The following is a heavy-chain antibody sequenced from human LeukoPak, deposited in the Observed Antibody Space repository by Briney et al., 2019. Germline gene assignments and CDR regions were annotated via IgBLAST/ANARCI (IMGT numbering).Heavy chain of an antibody. CDR3: ARRDISSGWSFDY. Sequence: SETLSLTCTVSVGSIGNYHWSWIRQPAGKGLEGIGQIHSSGSTNYNPPLKSRVSMSIDTTEDQVSLTIRSVTAADTAFYYCARRDISSGWSFDYWGQGTLVTVSS. CDR2: IHSSGST. CDR1: VGSIGNYH. V-gene: IGHV4-4*07. J-gene: IGHJ4*02. D-gene: IGHD6-19*01.